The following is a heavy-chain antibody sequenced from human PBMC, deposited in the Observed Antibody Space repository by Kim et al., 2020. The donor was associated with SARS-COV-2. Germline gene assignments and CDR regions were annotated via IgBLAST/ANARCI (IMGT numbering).Heavy chain of an antibody. J-gene: IGHJ6*02. Sequence: YYRPSLKSRVTISVDTSNNQCSLRLDSVTAADTAVYYCARDKGYYYYGIDVWGQGTTVTVS. CDR3: ARDKGYYYYGIDV. V-gene: IGHV4-39*07.